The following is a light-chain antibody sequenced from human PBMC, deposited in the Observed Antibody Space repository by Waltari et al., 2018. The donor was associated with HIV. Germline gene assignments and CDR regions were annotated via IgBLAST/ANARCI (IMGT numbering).Light chain of an antibody. CDR2: DVS. CDR1: QSFSKY. CDR3: QQRSDWQIT. V-gene: IGKV3-11*01. Sequence: ENVLTQSPATLSLSLGERATLSCRASQSFSKYLAWYQQKPGQAPRLLIYDVSKRSICIPDRFRCSGSVTDFTLTISSLEAEDFAVYYCQQRSDWQITFGQGTRLEIK. J-gene: IGKJ5*01.